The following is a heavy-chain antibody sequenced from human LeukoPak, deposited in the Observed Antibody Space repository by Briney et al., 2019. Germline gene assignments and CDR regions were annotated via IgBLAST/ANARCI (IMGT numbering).Heavy chain of an antibody. J-gene: IGHJ5*02. CDR2: INHSGST. V-gene: IGHV4-34*01. D-gene: IGHD2-15*01. CDR3: ARGIVVVVAAAGSWFDP. CDR1: GGSLNGYY. Sequence: SETLSLTCAVYGGSLNGYYWSWIRQPPGKGLEWIGEINHSGSTNYNPSLKSRVTISVDTSKNQFSLKLSSVTAADTAVYYCARGIVVVVAAAGSWFDPWGQGTLVTVSS.